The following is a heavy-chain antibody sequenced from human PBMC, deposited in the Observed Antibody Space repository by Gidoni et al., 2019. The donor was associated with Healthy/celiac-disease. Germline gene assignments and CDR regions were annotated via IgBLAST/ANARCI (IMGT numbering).Heavy chain of an antibody. CDR2: IYYSGST. CDR3: ARSSGWYSGCRIDI. Sequence: QVQLQESGPGLVKPSKTLSLTCTVSGGSISSGGYYWSWIRQHPGKGLEWLGYIYYSGSTYYNPSLKSRVTISVDTSKNQFSLKLSSVTAADTAVYYCARSSGWYSGCRIDIWGQGTMVTVSS. J-gene: IGHJ3*02. CDR1: GGSISSGGYY. D-gene: IGHD6-19*01. V-gene: IGHV4-31*03.